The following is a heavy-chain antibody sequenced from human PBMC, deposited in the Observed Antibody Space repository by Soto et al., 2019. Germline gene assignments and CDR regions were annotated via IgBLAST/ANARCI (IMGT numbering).Heavy chain of an antibody. CDR3: ASHPRSLVVTASDY. Sequence: QVQLVQSGAEVKKPGSSVKVSCKASGGTFSSYAISWVRQAPGQGLEWMGGIIPIIGTANYAQKFQGRVTMTADESTSTAYRELSSLRSEDTAVYYCASHPRSLVVTASDYWGQETLVTVSS. CDR2: IIPIIGTA. V-gene: IGHV1-69*12. CDR1: GGTFSSYA. D-gene: IGHD2-21*02. J-gene: IGHJ4*02.